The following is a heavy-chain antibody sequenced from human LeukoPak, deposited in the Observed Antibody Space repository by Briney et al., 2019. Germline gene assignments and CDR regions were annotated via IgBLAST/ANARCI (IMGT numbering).Heavy chain of an antibody. D-gene: IGHD4-17*01. CDR1: GLTFSSYW. CDR2: IKQDGTET. CDR3: ARELVSYGDYGY. V-gene: IGHV3-7*01. Sequence: GGSLRLSCAASGLTFSSYWMSWVRQAPGKGLEWVASIKQDGTETYYVDSVKGRFTISRDNAKNSLYLQMNSLRAEDTAVYYCARELVSYGDYGYWGQGTLVTVSS. J-gene: IGHJ4*02.